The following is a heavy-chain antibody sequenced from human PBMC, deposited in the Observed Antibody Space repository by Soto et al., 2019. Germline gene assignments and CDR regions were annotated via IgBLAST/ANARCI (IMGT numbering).Heavy chain of an antibody. D-gene: IGHD3-3*01. CDR1: GFTFDSYA. CDR2: IRGSADGT. V-gene: IGHV3-23*01. Sequence: EVQLLESGGGLAQPGGSLRLSCGGSGFTFDSYAIRWVRQAPGERLQWIAAIRGSADGTDYAHSVRGRFTISRDNAKPTVHLQMDSLSVEDTAVYFCAKDTVGGYMFWSGYYSDGLDVWGQGTLVSVS. J-gene: IGHJ3*01. CDR3: AKDTVGGYMFWSGYYSDGLDV.